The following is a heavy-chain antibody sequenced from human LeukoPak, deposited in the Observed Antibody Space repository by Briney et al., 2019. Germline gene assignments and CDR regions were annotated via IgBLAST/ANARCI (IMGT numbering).Heavy chain of an antibody. CDR2: IRSKVKIFAT. CDR3: TSIYGDHYANFDY. D-gene: IGHD4-17*01. CDR1: GFTFSGSA. J-gene: IGHJ4*02. Sequence: GGSLKLSCAASGFTFSGSALHWVRQASGKGREWVGRIRSKVKIFATAYAASVKGRFTISRDDSKNTAYLQMNSLKTEDTAVYYCTSIYGDHYANFDYWGQGTLVTDSS. V-gene: IGHV3-73*01.